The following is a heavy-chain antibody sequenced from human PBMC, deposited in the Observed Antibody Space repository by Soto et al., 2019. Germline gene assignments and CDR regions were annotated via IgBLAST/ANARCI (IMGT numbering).Heavy chain of an antibody. V-gene: IGHV4-61*01. CDR3: ARVTYYDFWSGYYEGYYFDY. D-gene: IGHD3-3*01. CDR2: IYYSGST. J-gene: IGHJ4*02. Sequence: SETLSLTCTVSGGSVSSGSYYWSWIRQPPGKGLEWIGYIYYSGSTHYNPSLKSRVTISVDTSKNQFSLKLSSVTAADTAVYYCARVTYYDFWSGYYEGYYFDYWGQGTLVTVS. CDR1: GGSVSSGSYY.